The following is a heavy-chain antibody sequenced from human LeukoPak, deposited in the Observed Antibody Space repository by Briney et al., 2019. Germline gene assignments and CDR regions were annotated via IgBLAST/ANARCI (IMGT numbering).Heavy chain of an antibody. CDR3: ARDLSIDIVVVPASDNWFDP. CDR2: ISSSGSTI. J-gene: IGHJ5*02. D-gene: IGHD2-2*01. Sequence: QSGGSLRLSCAASGFTFSSYEMNWVRQAPGKGLEWVSYISSSGSTIYYADSVKGRFTISRDNAKNSLYLQMNSLRAEDTAVYYCARDLSIDIVVVPASDNWFDPWGQGTLVTVSS. V-gene: IGHV3-48*03. CDR1: GFTFSSYE.